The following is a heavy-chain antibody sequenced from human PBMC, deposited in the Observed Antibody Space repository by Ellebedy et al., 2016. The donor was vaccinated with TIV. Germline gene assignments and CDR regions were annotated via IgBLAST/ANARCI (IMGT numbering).Heavy chain of an antibody. CDR2: ISRNGGGT. CDR1: GFTFSIYA. Sequence: PGGSLRLSCAASGFTFSIYAMGWVRQAPGKGLEWVSTISRNGGGTHYAGSVEGRFTISRDNSNNTLWLQMSGLRAEDTARYFCAKDLGIERQWGFDYWGQGTLVTVSS. V-gene: IGHV3-23*01. CDR3: AKDLGIERQWGFDY. J-gene: IGHJ4*02. D-gene: IGHD1-26*01.